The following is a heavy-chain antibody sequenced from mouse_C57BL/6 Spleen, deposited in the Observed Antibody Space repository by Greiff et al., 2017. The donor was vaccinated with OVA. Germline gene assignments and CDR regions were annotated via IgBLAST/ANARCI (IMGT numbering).Heavy chain of an antibody. CDR1: GYSITSGYY. D-gene: IGHD4-1*01. CDR2: ISYDGSN. V-gene: IGHV3-6*01. J-gene: IGHJ2*01. CDR3: AREELTGYFDY. Sequence: EVQLQESGPGLVKPSQSLSLTCSVTGYSITSGYYWNWIRQFPGNKLEWMGYISYDGSNNYNPSLKNRISITRDTSKNQFFLKLNSVTTEDTATYYCAREELTGYFDYWGQGTTLTVSS.